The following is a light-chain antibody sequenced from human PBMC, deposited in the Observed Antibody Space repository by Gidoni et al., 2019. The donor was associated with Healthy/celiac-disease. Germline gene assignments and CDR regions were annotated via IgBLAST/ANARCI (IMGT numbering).Light chain of an antibody. Sequence: EIVLTPSPATLSLSPGERATLSCRASQSVSSYLAWYQQKPDQAPRLLIYDASNRATGIPARFSGSGSGTDFTLTISSLEPEDFAVYYCQQRSNWPPITFXQXTRLEIK. CDR2: DAS. V-gene: IGKV3-11*01. CDR3: QQRSNWPPIT. CDR1: QSVSSY. J-gene: IGKJ5*01.